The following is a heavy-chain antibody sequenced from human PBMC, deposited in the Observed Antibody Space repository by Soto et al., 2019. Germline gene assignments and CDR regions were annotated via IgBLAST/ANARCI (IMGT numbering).Heavy chain of an antibody. Sequence: SETLSLTCAVSGYSISSGYYWGWIRQPPGKGLEWIGSIYESGSTYYNPSLKSRVTMSVDTSKNQFSLKLTSVTAADTAVYYCARGWVVVAATFFAYWGQGTLVTVSS. CDR1: GYSISSGYY. D-gene: IGHD2-15*01. CDR2: IYESGST. V-gene: IGHV4-38-2*01. CDR3: ARGWVVVAATFFAY. J-gene: IGHJ4*02.